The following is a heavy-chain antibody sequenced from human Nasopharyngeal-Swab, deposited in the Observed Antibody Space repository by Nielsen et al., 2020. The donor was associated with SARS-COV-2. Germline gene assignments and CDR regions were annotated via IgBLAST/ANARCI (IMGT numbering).Heavy chain of an antibody. D-gene: IGHD3-10*01. J-gene: IGHJ1*01. CDR2: FDPEDGET. V-gene: IGHV1-24*01. CDR1: GYTLNELS. CDR3: ATVLLWFGDHAEYFQH. Sequence: ASVNVSCKVSGYTLNELSMHWVRQAPGKGLEWMGGFDPEDGETIYAQKFQGRVTMTEDTSTDTAYMELSSLRSEDTAVYYCATVLLWFGDHAEYFQHWGQGTLVTVSS.